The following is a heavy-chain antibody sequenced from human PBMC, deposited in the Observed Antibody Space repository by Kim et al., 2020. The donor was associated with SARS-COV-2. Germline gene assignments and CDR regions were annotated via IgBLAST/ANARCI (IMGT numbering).Heavy chain of an antibody. Sequence: GESLKISCKGSGYSFTSYWIGWVRQMPGKGLEWMGIIYPGDSDTRYSPSFQGQVTISADKSISTAYLQWSSLKASDTAMYYCARHYYGSGLKIYFFDYWGQGTLVTVSS. J-gene: IGHJ4*02. V-gene: IGHV5-51*01. CDR1: GYSFTSYW. CDR3: ARHYYGSGLKIYFFDY. CDR2: IYPGDSDT. D-gene: IGHD3-10*01.